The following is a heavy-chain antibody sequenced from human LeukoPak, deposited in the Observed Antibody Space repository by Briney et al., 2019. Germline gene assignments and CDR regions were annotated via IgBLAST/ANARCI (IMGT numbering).Heavy chain of an antibody. Sequence: GGPLRLSCEASGFTFISYGMSWVRQAPGKGLEWVSTISNTAYNTYYADSVKGRFTISRDNSANTVSLQMNSLRAEDTALYYCAKHSGSYFIYSVDSWGQGTQVTVPS. J-gene: IGHJ4*02. CDR3: AKHSGSYFIYSVDS. CDR1: GFTFISYG. CDR2: ISNTAYNT. D-gene: IGHD2-15*01. V-gene: IGHV3-23*01.